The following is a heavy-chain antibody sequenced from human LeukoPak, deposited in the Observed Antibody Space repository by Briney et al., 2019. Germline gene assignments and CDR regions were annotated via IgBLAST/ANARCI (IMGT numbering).Heavy chain of an antibody. CDR2: ISYDGSVE. V-gene: IGHV3-30*04. Sequence: GGSLRLSCAASGFTFSNYAMHWVRQAPGKGLEWVALISYDGSVEKNAASVKGRFTISRDNSKNTLYLQMNSLRTEDTAAYYCARALGSSWDSSLDSWGQGTLVPVSS. CDR1: GFTFSNYA. D-gene: IGHD6-13*01. J-gene: IGHJ4*02. CDR3: ARALGSSWDSSLDS.